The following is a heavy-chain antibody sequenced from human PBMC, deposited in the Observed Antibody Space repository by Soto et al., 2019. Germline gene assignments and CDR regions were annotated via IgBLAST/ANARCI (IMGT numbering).Heavy chain of an antibody. CDR1: GGSISSSSYY. J-gene: IGHJ4*02. D-gene: IGHD4-17*01. Sequence: SETLSLTCTVSGGSISSSSYYWGWIRQPPGKGLEWIGSIYYSGSTYYNPSLKSRVTISVDTSKNQFSLKLSSVTAADTAVYYCARQVLGDYGYFFDYWGQGTLVTVSS. V-gene: IGHV4-39*01. CDR2: IYYSGST. CDR3: ARQVLGDYGYFFDY.